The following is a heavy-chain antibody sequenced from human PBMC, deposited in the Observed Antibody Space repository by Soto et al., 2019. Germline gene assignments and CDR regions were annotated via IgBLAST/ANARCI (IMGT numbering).Heavy chain of an antibody. CDR1: GGTFGSYA. CDR3: ARSQGSSTSLEIYYSYYYGMAV. Sequence: QVQLVQSGAEVKKPGSSVKVSCKASGGTFGSYAISWVRQAPGQGLEWMGGIIPIPGTANYAQKFQGRVTIAADESTSTAYMELSILRSEDTAVYYCARSQGSSTSLEIYYSYYYGMAVWGQGTTVTVSS. J-gene: IGHJ6*02. CDR2: IIPIPGTA. D-gene: IGHD2-2*01. V-gene: IGHV1-69*01.